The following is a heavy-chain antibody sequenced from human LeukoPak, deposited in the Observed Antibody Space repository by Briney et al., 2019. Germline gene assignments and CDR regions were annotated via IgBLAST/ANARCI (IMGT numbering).Heavy chain of an antibody. CDR3: TRARGAVAGYFDY. CDR1: GGPFSGYY. D-gene: IGHD6-19*01. J-gene: IGHJ4*02. V-gene: IGHV4-34*01. Sequence: SETLSLTCAVYGGPFSGYYWSWIRQPPGKGLEWIGEINHSGSTNYNPSLKSRVTISMDTSKNQFSLKLTSVTAADTAVYYCTRARGAVAGYFDYWGQGTLVTVSS. CDR2: INHSGST.